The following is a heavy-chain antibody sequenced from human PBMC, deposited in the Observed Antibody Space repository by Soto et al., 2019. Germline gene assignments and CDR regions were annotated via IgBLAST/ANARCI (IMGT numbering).Heavy chain of an antibody. V-gene: IGHV5-51*01. J-gene: IGHJ6*04. CDR2: IFPGDSET. Sequence: PGESLKISCKGSGYSFTSYWIGWVRQMPGKGLEWMGIIFPGDSETRYSPSFRGQVTMSADKSITTAYLQWSSLKASDTAIYYCARPLRFLADSYGMEVWGKGTTVTVSS. CDR1: GYSFTSYW. D-gene: IGHD3-3*01. CDR3: ARPLRFLADSYGMEV.